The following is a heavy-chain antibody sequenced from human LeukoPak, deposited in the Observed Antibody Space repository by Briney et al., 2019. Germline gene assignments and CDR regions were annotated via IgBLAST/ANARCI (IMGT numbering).Heavy chain of an antibody. CDR2: NYYGGRT. Sequence: SETLSLTCTVSGGSISSNTYYWDWIRQPPGKGLECIGSNYYGGRTYYNPSLKSRVIISVDTSKNQFSLKLSSVTAADTAVYYCARAYYYASSAFDIWGQGTMVTVSS. CDR3: ARAYYYASSAFDI. V-gene: IGHV4-39*01. CDR1: GGSISSNTYY. D-gene: IGHD3-22*01. J-gene: IGHJ3*02.